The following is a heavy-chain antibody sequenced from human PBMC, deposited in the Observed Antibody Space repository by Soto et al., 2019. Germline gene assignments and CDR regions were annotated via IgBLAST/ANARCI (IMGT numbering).Heavy chain of an antibody. Sequence: SETLSLTCTVSGGSISSYYWSWIRQPPGKGLEWIGYIYYSGSTNYNPSLKSRVTISVDTSKNQFSLKLSSVTAADTAVYYCARVYSSGWSCYYGMDVWGQGTTVTVSS. CDR3: ARVYSSGWSCYYGMDV. V-gene: IGHV4-59*01. J-gene: IGHJ6*02. CDR2: IYYSGST. CDR1: GGSISSYY. D-gene: IGHD6-19*01.